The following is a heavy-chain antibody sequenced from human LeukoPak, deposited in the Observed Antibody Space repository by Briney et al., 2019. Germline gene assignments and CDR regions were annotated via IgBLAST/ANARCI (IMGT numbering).Heavy chain of an antibody. D-gene: IGHD3-16*01. CDR1: GFIFSNYA. CDR2: ISGSDGAT. J-gene: IGHJ6*03. CDR3: AKYLGAYYYYYYMDV. V-gene: IGHV3-23*01. Sequence: GGSLRLSCAASGFIFSNYAMTWVRQAPGKGLEWVSTISGSDGATYYADSVKGRFTIFRDDSKNTLYLQMNTLRADDTAVNYCAKYLGAYYYYYYMDVWGKGTTVTISS.